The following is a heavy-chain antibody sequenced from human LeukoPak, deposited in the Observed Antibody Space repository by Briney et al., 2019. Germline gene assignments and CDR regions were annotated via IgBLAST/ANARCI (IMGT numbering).Heavy chain of an antibody. CDR1: GGSIISYY. D-gene: IGHD3-10*01. CDR2: FYYSGST. J-gene: IGHJ4*02. CDR3: ARAIWFGEGHDY. Sequence: SETLSLTCSVSGGSIISYYWSWIRQPPGKGLEWIGYFYYSGSTNYNPSLKSRVTISLDTSKNQFSLKLSSVTAADTAVYYCARAIWFGEGHDYWGQGTLVTVSS. V-gene: IGHV4-59*08.